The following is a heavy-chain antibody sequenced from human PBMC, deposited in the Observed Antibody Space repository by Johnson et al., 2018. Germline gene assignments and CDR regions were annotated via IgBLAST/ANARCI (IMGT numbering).Heavy chain of an antibody. CDR3: ARAPTYYYDSSGITGAFDI. CDR1: GFTFSSYG. Sequence: QVQLVQSGGGVVQPGRSLRLSCAASGFTFSSYGMHWVRQAPGKGLEWVAVISYDGSNKYYADSVKGRFTISRDNSKNTLYLQMNSPRAEDTAVYYCARAPTYYYDSSGITGAFDIWGQGTMVTVSS. J-gene: IGHJ3*02. D-gene: IGHD3-22*01. CDR2: ISYDGSNK. V-gene: IGHV3-30*03.